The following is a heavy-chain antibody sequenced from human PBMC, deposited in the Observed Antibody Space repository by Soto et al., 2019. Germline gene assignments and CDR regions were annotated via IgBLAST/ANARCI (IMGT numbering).Heavy chain of an antibody. CDR2: INPNGGIT. J-gene: IGHJ4*02. CDR3: ATSVNSAIAFDY. V-gene: IGHV1-46*01. CDR1: GYTFTHYY. Sequence: QVQLMQSGAEVKKPGASVRVSCKASGYTFTHYYIHWVRQAPGQGLEWMGIINPNGGITTYAQKFRAVCSMTRDTSTSTVYLELSSLRSEDSAVYYCATSVNSAIAFDYLGQGTLVTFSS. D-gene: IGHD5-18*01.